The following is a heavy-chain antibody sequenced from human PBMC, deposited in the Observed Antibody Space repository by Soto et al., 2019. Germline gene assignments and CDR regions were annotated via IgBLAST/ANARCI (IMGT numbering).Heavy chain of an antibody. D-gene: IGHD1-26*01. CDR1: GFSFSSYW. J-gene: IGHJ2*01. CDR3: ARVGQGAWYFDL. Sequence: VQLVESGGGLVQPGGSLRLSCAASGFSFSSYWMHWVRQAPGKGLVWVSRIKTDGSTTNYEDSVKGRFTVSRDNAENTLYLQMTSLRTEDTAVYYCARVGQGAWYFDLWGRGTLVTVSS. V-gene: IGHV3-74*01. CDR2: IKTDGSTT.